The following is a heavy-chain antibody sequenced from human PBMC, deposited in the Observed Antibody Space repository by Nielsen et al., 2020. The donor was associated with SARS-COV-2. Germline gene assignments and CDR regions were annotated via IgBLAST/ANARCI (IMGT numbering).Heavy chain of an antibody. D-gene: IGHD4-23*01. Sequence: GGSLRPSCAASGFTFSSYSMNWVRQAPGKGLEWVSSISSSSSYIYYADSVKGRFTISRDNAKNSLYLQMNSLRAEDTAVYYCARDLSTVVTPDTFDIWGQGTMVTVSS. CDR3: ARDLSTVVTPDTFDI. CDR1: GFTFSSYS. J-gene: IGHJ3*02. V-gene: IGHV3-21*01. CDR2: ISSSSSYI.